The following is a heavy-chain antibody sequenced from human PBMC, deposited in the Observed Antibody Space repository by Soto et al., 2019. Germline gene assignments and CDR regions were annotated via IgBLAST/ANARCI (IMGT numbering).Heavy chain of an antibody. D-gene: IGHD3-10*01. CDR2: IGTAGDT. Sequence: GGSLRLSCAASGFTFSSYDMHWVRQATGKGLEWVSAIGTAGDTYYPGSVKGRFTISRENAKNSLYLQMNSLRAGDTAVYYCARGRLRFTMVRGVSPVFDYWGQGTLVTVSS. J-gene: IGHJ4*02. CDR3: ARGRLRFTMVRGVSPVFDY. CDR1: GFTFSSYD. V-gene: IGHV3-13*01.